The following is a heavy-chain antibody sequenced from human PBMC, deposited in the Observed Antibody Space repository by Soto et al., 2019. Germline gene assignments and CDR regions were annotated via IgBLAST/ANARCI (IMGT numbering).Heavy chain of an antibody. J-gene: IGHJ5*02. Sequence: EVQLLESGGNLVQPRGSLRLSCAASGSNFNDYAMPWVRQAPGKGLEWVSSVSADGGTTYPADSVQGRFTISRDNSRNTLYLKMDSLRVEDTAIYYCAKDKHSSATWCDPGGQGTLVTVSS. CDR1: GSNFNDYA. V-gene: IGHV3-23*01. CDR2: VSADGGTT. CDR3: AKDKHSSATWCDP. D-gene: IGHD4-4*01.